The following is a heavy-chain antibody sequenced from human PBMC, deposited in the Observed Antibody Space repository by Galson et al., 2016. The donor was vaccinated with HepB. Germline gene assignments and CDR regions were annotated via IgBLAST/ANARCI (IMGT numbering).Heavy chain of an antibody. Sequence: SLRLSCAASGFTFVTYAMYWVRQAPGKGLEWVALISFDGGKITYAEAVKGRFTISRGNSKNTLYLYMNNLTAGNTAIYYCGKHGGFDYWGQGAPVTVSS. CDR3: GKHGGFDY. D-gene: IGHD3-16*01. V-gene: IGHV3-30-3*01. CDR1: GFTFVTYA. CDR2: ISFDGGKI. J-gene: IGHJ4*02.